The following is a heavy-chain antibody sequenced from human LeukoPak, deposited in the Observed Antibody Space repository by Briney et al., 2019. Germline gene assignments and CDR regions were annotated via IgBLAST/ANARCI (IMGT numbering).Heavy chain of an antibody. CDR2: IKSKTDGGTT. CDR1: GFTFSSYE. V-gene: IGHV3-15*01. J-gene: IGHJ4*02. Sequence: GGSLRLSCAASGFTFSSYEMNWVRQAPGKGLEWVGRIKSKTDGGTTDYAAPVKGRFTISRDDSKNTLYLQMNSLKTEDTAVYYCTTEVEGYSYGSTDYWGQGTLVTVSS. CDR3: TTEVEGYSYGSTDY. D-gene: IGHD5-18*01.